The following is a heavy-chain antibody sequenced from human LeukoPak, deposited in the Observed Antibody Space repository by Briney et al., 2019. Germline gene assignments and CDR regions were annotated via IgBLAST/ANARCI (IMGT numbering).Heavy chain of an antibody. CDR1: GFTFSSYE. CDR3: ARTSVAAAISPYYFDY. J-gene: IGHJ4*02. V-gene: IGHV3-48*03. Sequence: GSLRLSCAASGFTFSSYEMNWVRQAPGKGLEWVSCISSSGSTIYYADSVKGRFTISGDNAKNSLYLQMNSLRAEDTAVYYCARTSVAAAISPYYFDYWGQGTLVTVSS. D-gene: IGHD2-2*02. CDR2: ISSSGSTI.